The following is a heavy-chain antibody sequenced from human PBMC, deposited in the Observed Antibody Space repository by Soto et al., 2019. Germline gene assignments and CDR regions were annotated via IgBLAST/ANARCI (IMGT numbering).Heavy chain of an antibody. J-gene: IGHJ4*02. CDR2: ISSNGGST. Sequence: PGGSLRLSCSASGFTFSSYAMHWVRQAPGKGLEYVSAISSNGGSTYYADSVKGRFTISRDNSKNTLYLQMSSLRAEDTAVYYCVKEAPAPYPHKLGYCSSTSCYESFDYWGQGTLVTVSS. D-gene: IGHD2-2*01. CDR3: VKEAPAPYPHKLGYCSSTSCYESFDY. CDR1: GFTFSSYA. V-gene: IGHV3-64D*06.